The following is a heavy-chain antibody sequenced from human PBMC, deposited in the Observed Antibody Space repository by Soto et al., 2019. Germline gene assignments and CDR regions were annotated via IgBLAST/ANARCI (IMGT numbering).Heavy chain of an antibody. CDR3: ARDRSSSLDY. CDR2: TNSDATST. CDR1: GFTFSSHW. D-gene: IGHD6-6*01. Sequence: EVQLVASGGGLVQPGGSLRLSCAASGFTFSSHWMHWVRQAPGKGLVWVSGTNSDATSTTYADSVKDRFTISRDNAKNTLYLQMNSLRAEDTAVYYCARDRSSSLDYWGQGILVTVAS. J-gene: IGHJ4*02. V-gene: IGHV3-74*01.